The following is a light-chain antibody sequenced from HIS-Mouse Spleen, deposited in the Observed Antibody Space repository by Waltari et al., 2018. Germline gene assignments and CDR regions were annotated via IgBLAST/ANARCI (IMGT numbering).Light chain of an antibody. CDR1: QSVSSSY. V-gene: IGKV3-20*01. CDR3: QQYGSSPRT. Sequence: EIVLTQSPGTLSLSPGERATLSCRASQSVSSSYLAWYQQKPGQAPRLPIYGASSRATGIPDRFSGSGSETDFTLTISRREPEDFAVYYCQQYGSSPRTFGQGTKVEIK. CDR2: GAS. J-gene: IGKJ1*01.